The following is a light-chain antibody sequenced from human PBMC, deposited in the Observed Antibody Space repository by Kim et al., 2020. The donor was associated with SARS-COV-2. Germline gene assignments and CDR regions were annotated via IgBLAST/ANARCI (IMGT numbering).Light chain of an antibody. V-gene: IGKV3-11*01. J-gene: IGKJ5*01. CDR1: QSFSSY. Sequence: SPGERATRSCRASQSFSSYLAWYQQKPGQAPRLLIYDASNRATGIPARFSGSGSGTDFTLTISSLEPEDFAVYYCQQRSNWPPITFGQGTRLEIK. CDR3: QQRSNWPPIT. CDR2: DAS.